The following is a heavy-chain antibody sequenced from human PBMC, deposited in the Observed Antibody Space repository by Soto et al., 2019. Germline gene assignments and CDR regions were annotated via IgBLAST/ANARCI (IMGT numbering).Heavy chain of an antibody. CDR2: IYHSGST. D-gene: IGHD2-15*01. CDR3: AREVVAATNWFDP. Sequence: SETLSLTCAVSGGSISSGGYSWSWIRRPPGKGLEWIGYIYHSGSTYYNPSLKSRVTISVDRSKNQFSLKLSSVTAADTAVYYCAREVVAATNWFDPWGRGTLVTVSS. V-gene: IGHV4-30-2*01. J-gene: IGHJ5*02. CDR1: GGSISSGGYS.